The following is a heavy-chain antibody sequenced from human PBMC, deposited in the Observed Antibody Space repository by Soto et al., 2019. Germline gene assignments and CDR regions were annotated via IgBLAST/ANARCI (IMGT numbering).Heavy chain of an antibody. V-gene: IGHV4-4*07. CDR3: AREGPYSAYNFAHGIQLWSFDF. CDR1: GGSINTFY. Sequence: PSETLSLTCTVSGGSINTFYWSWVRQPAGKGLEWIGRIFSSGSTSFNPSLESRVAMSVDTSKNHFSLNLSSVTAADMAVYYCAREGPYSAYNFAHGIQLWSFDFWGQGALVTVSS. D-gene: IGHD5-12*01. J-gene: IGHJ4*02. CDR2: IFSSGST.